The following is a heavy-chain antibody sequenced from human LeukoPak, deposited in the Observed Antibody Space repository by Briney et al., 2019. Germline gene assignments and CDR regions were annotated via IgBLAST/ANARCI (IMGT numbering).Heavy chain of an antibody. V-gene: IGHV3-23*01. CDR2: ISGSGDST. J-gene: IGHJ4*02. CDR3: AKDRWELLQAFDY. Sequence: PGGSLRLSCAASGFTFSTYAVNWVRQAPGKGLEWVSTISGSGDSTYYADSVKGRFTISRDNSKDTLYLQMNSLRAEDTAVYYCAKDRWELLQAFDYWGQGTLVTVSS. CDR1: GFTFSTYA. D-gene: IGHD1-26*01.